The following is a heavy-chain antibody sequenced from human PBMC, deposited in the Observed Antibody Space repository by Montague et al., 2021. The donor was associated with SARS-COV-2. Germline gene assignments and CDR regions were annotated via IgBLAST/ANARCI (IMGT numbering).Heavy chain of an antibody. CDR2: IFFNGEQ. J-gene: IGHJ4*02. V-gene: IGHV2-26*01. Sequence: PALVKPTQTLTLTCTVSGFSLNNRLGVTWIRQPPGKALEWLAHIFFNGEQSVPTPLKTRVTVSRDTSKNQVVLSMTNVDPADTATCYCARIRSDPPLLYLGVWDYYFDFWGQGILVSVSS. D-gene: IGHD3-16*02. CDR1: GFSLNNRLG. CDR3: ARIRSDPPLLYLGVWDYYFDF.